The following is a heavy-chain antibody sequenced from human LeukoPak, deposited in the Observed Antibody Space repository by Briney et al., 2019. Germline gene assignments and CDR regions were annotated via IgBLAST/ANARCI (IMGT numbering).Heavy chain of an antibody. V-gene: IGHV4-59*01. J-gene: IGHJ4*02. D-gene: IGHD3-10*01. CDR3: ARVSHYGSGSYDY. CDR1: GGSISSYY. Sequence: SEILSLTCTVSGGSISSYYWSWIRQPPGKGLEWIGYIYYSGSTNYNPSLKSRVTISVDTSKNQFSLKLSSVTAADTAVYYCARVSHYGSGSYDYWGQGTLVTVSS. CDR2: IYYSGST.